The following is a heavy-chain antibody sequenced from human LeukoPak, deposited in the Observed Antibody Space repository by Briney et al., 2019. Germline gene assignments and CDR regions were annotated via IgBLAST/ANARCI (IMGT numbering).Heavy chain of an antibody. CDR2: INSDGSST. CDR1: GFTFSRYW. Sequence: PGGSLRLSCAASGFTFSRYWMHWVRQAPGKGLVWVSRINSDGSSTSYADSVKGRFTISRDNSKNTLYLQMNSLRAEDTALYYCAKDKNYGDYPDYWGQGTLVTVSS. J-gene: IGHJ4*02. CDR3: AKDKNYGDYPDY. V-gene: IGHV3-74*01. D-gene: IGHD4-17*01.